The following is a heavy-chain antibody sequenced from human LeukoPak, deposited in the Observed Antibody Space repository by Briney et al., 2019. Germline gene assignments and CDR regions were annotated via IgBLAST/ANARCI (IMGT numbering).Heavy chain of an antibody. CDR3: ARDSADFDWLFQNIWFDP. Sequence: SETLSLTCTVSDDSISSYYWSWIRQPAGKGLEWIGRIYTSGSTNYNPSLKSRVTMSVDTSKNQFSLKLSSVTAADTAVYYCARDSADFDWLFQNIWFDPWGQGTLVTVSS. D-gene: IGHD3-9*01. CDR1: DDSISSYY. V-gene: IGHV4-4*07. CDR2: IYTSGST. J-gene: IGHJ5*02.